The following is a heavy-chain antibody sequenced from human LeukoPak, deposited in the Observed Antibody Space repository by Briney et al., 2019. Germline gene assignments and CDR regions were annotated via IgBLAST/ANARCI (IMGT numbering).Heavy chain of an antibody. J-gene: IGHJ4*02. CDR3: AKWGDYDILTGYYVSDF. CDR2: ITGSGDST. CDR1: GFIFRNYA. V-gene: IGHV3-23*01. Sequence: PGASLRLSCVASGFIFRNYAMSWVRQAPGKGLEWFSAITGSGDSTYYADSVKGRFTISRDNSKNTLYVEMNTLRAEDTAVYYCAKWGDYDILTGYYVSDFWGQGTLVTVSS. D-gene: IGHD3-9*01.